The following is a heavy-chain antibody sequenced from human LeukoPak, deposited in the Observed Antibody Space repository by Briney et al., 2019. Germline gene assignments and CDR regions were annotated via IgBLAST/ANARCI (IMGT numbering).Heavy chain of an antibody. Sequence: GGSLRLSRAASGFTFSSYSMNWVRQAPGKGLEWVSSISSSSSYIYYADSVKGRFTISRDNAKNTLYLQMNSLRAEDRAVYYCARGSSPGGDGDYADYWGQGTLVTVSS. CDR3: ARGSSPGGDGDYADY. J-gene: IGHJ4*02. D-gene: IGHD3-16*01. CDR2: ISSSSSYI. CDR1: GFTFSSYS. V-gene: IGHV3-21*01.